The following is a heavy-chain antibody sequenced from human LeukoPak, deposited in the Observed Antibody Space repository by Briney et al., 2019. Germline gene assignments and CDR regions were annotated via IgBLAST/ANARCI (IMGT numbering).Heavy chain of an antibody. V-gene: IGHV1-46*01. Sequence: GASVKVSCKASGYTFTSYYMHWVRQAPGQGLEWMGIINPSGGSTSYAQKFQGRVTMTRDMSTSTVYMELSSLRSEDTAVYYCARGRQQWLVRGGFDYWGQGTLVTVSS. D-gene: IGHD6-19*01. CDR3: ARGRQQWLVRGGFDY. J-gene: IGHJ4*02. CDR2: INPSGGST. CDR1: GYTFTSYY.